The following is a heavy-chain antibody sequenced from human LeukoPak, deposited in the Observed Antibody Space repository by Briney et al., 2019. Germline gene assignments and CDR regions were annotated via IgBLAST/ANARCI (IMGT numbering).Heavy chain of an antibody. CDR3: ARDGPGGGGLDY. CDR2: IYYSGST. Sequence: SETLSLTCTVSGGSISSYYWSWIRQPPGKGLEWIGYIYYSGSTNYNPSLKSRVTISVDTSKDQFSLKLSSVTAADTAVYYCARDGPGGGGLDYWGQGTLVTVSS. J-gene: IGHJ4*02. CDR1: GGSISSYY. V-gene: IGHV4-59*01. D-gene: IGHD3-10*01.